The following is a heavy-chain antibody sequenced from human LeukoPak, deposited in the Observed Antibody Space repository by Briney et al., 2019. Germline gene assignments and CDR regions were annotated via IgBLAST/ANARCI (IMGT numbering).Heavy chain of an antibody. Sequence: QPGRSLRLSCAASGFTFSSYGMHWVRQAPGKGLEWVAVISYDGSNKYYADSVKGRFTISRDNSKNTLYLQMNSLRAEDTAVYYCVGFLEWLLPSEYNWFDPWGQGTLVTVSS. D-gene: IGHD3-3*01. CDR1: GFTFSSYG. CDR3: VGFLEWLLPSEYNWFDP. J-gene: IGHJ5*02. V-gene: IGHV3-30*19. CDR2: ISYDGSNK.